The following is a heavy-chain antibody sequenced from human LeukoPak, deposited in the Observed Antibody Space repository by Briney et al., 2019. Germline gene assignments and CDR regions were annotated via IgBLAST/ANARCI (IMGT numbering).Heavy chain of an antibody. CDR1: GYTFTSYD. CDR2: MNPNSGNT. D-gene: IGHD3-22*01. J-gene: IGHJ4*02. V-gene: IGHV1-8*01. Sequence: ASVKVSCKASGYTFTSYDINWVRQATGQGLEWMGWMNPNSGNTGYAQKYQGRVTMTRNTSISTAYMELSSLRSEDTAVYYCARYDSSGYNHLDYWGQGTLVTVSS. CDR3: ARYDSSGYNHLDY.